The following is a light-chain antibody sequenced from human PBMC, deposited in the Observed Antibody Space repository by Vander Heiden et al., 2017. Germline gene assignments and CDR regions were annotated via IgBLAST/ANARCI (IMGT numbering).Light chain of an antibody. Sequence: QSVLTQPPSAPGPPGQRVTISCSGSSSNIGGNPVNWYQQLPGTAPKLLIYGNTQRPSGVPDRFSGAQSGTSASLAISGLQSEDEADYYCAAWDGSLNGVVFGGGTKLTVL. V-gene: IGLV1-44*01. CDR1: SSNIGGNP. CDR2: GNT. J-gene: IGLJ2*01. CDR3: AAWDGSLNGVV.